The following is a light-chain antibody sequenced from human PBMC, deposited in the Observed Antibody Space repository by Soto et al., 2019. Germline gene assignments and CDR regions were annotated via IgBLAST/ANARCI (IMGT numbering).Light chain of an antibody. CDR2: NNI. J-gene: IGLJ2*01. CDR3: AAWDDSLNGQVV. V-gene: IGLV1-44*01. CDR1: SSNIGSNT. Sequence: QLVLTQPPSASGTPGQRVTISCSGSSSNIGSNTVNWYQQVPGTAPRLLIYNNIQRPSGVPDRFSGSKSGTSASLAISGLQSEDEADYYCAAWDDSLNGQVVFGGGTKLTVL.